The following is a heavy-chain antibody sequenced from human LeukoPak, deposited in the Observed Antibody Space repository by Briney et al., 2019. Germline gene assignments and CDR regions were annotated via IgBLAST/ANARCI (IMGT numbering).Heavy chain of an antibody. V-gene: IGHV3-21*06. D-gene: IGHD7-27*01. CDR2: ITTSSSSM. CDR1: GFTFSIYT. Sequence: GGSLRLSCVASGFTFSIYTMSWVRQAPGKGLEWVSSITTSSSSMYSADSVKGRLTISRDNAKNSLYLQMNSLRAEDTAVYYCARDLAWGGYWGQGTLVTVSS. J-gene: IGHJ4*02. CDR3: ARDLAWGGY.